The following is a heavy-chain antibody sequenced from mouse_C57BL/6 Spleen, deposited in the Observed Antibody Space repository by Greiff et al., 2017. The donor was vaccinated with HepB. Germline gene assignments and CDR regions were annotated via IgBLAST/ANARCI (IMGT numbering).Heavy chain of an antibody. CDR3: ARSTVAFDY. J-gene: IGHJ2*01. CDR2: INPNNGGT. Sequence: VQLKESGPELVKPGASVKMSCKASGYTFTDYNMHWVKQSHGKSLEWIGYINPNNGGTSYNQKFKGKATLTVNKSSSTAYMELRSLTSEDSAVYYCARSTVAFDYWGQGTTLTVSS. V-gene: IGHV1-22*01. CDR1: GYTFTDYN. D-gene: IGHD1-1*01.